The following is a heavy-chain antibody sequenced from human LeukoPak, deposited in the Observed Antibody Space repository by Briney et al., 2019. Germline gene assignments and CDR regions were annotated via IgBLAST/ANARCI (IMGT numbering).Heavy chain of an antibody. CDR1: GYTFTGYY. CDR3: AKFEAVAGYFDY. V-gene: IGHV1-2*02. D-gene: IGHD6-19*01. J-gene: IGHJ4*02. CDR2: INPKSGGT. Sequence: ASVKVSCKASGYTFTGYYMHWVRQAPGQGLEWMGWINPKSGGTNYAQKFQGRVTMTRDTSISAAYMELSGLTSDDTAVYYCAKFEAVAGYFDYWGQGTLVTVSS.